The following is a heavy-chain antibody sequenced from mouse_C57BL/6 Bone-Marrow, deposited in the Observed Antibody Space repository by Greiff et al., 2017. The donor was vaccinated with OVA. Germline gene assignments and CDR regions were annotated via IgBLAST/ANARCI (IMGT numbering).Heavy chain of an antibody. V-gene: IGHV5-17*01. CDR3: AGLPEAY. Sequence: EVHLVESGGGLVKPGGSLKLSCAASGFTFSDYGMHWVRQAPEKGLEWVAYISSGSSTIYYADTVKGRFTISRDNAKNTLCLQMTSLRSEDTAMYYCAGLPEAYWGQGTLVTVSA. CDR1: GFTFSDYG. D-gene: IGHD2-10*01. J-gene: IGHJ3*01. CDR2: ISSGSSTI.